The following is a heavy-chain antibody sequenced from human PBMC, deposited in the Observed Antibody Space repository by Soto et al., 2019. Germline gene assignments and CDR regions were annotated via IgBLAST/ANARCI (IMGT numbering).Heavy chain of an antibody. CDR2: INPKSGGT. J-gene: IGHJ6*02. V-gene: IGHV1-2*04. Sequence: ASVKVSCKASGYSFTDYHIHWVRQAPGQGLEWLGRINPKSGGTSTAQKFQGWVTMTTDPSISKASMELTRLTSDDTAIYYCARGDSTDCSNGVCSFFYNHDMDVWGQGTTVTVSS. CDR3: ARGDSTDCSNGVCSFFYNHDMDV. D-gene: IGHD2-8*01. CDR1: GYSFTDYH.